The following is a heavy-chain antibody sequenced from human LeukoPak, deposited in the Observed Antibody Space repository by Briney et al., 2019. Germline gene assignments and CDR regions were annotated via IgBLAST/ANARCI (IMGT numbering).Heavy chain of an antibody. CDR3: ARVGDGTLDDFWSGYYTHFDY. CDR1: GFTFSSYW. V-gene: IGHV3-7*01. D-gene: IGHD3-3*01. CDR2: IKQDGSEK. J-gene: IGHJ4*02. Sequence: GGSLRLSCAASGFTFSSYWMSWVRQAPGKGLEWVANIKQDGSEKYYVDSVKGRFTISRGNAKNSLYLQMNSLRAEDTAVYYCARVGDGTLDDFWSGYYTHFDYWGQGTLVTVSS.